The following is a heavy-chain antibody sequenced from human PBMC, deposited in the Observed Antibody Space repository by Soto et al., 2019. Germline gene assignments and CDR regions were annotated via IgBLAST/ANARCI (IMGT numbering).Heavy chain of an antibody. CDR2: IYHSGST. J-gene: IGHJ6*02. CDR1: GGSISSSNW. Sequence: PSETLSLTCAVSGGSISSSNWWSWVRQPPGKGLEWIGEIYHSGSTNYNPSLKSRVTISVDKSKNQFSLKLSSVTAADTAVYYCAREVRIGGDYYDSSGYYPEFHNYYYYGMDVWGQGTTVTVSS. V-gene: IGHV4-4*02. D-gene: IGHD3-22*01. CDR3: AREVRIGGDYYDSSGYYPEFHNYYYYGMDV.